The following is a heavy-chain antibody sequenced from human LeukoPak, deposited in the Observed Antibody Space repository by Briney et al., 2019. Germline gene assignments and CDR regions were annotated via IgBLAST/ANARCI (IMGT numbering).Heavy chain of an antibody. CDR1: GFSLGDDA. CDR3: TRGGIRYYSYGMDV. CDR2: IRSKPYGGTT. D-gene: IGHD2-15*01. Sequence: GGSLRLSCTASGFSLGDDAMTWVRQAPGKGLEWVGFIRSKPYGGTTEYAASVKGRFTISRDDSKSIAYLQMNSLKTEDTAVYYCTRGGIRYYSYGMDVWGQGTTVTVSS. V-gene: IGHV3-49*04. J-gene: IGHJ6*02.